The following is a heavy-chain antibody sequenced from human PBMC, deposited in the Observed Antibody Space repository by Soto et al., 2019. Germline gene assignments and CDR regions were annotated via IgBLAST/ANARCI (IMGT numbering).Heavy chain of an antibody. V-gene: IGHV1-2*04. CDR3: ARGNPGYDFWSGYYIGYYFHY. CDR2: INPNSGGT. J-gene: IGHJ4*02. D-gene: IGHD3-3*01. Sequence: ASVKVSCKASGYTFTGYYMHWVRQAPGQGLEWMGWINPNSGGTNYAQKFQGWVTMTRDTSISTAYMELSRLRSDDTAVYYCARGNPGYDFWSGYYIGYYFHYWGQGTLVTVSS. CDR1: GYTFTGYY.